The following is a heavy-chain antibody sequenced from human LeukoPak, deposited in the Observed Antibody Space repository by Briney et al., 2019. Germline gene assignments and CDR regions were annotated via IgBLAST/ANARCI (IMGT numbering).Heavy chain of an antibody. CDR1: GGSISSYY. CDR3: ARLSGYYYYYMDV. CDR2: IYYSGST. Sequence: SETLSLTCTVSGGSISSYYWSWIQQPPGKGLEWIGYIYYSGSTNYNPSLKSRVTISVDTSKNQFSLKLSSVTAADTAVYYCARLSGYYYYYMDVWGKGTTVTISS. J-gene: IGHJ6*03. V-gene: IGHV4-59*01.